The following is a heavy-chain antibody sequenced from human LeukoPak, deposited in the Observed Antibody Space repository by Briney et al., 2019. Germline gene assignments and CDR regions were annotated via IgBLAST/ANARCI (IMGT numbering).Heavy chain of an antibody. J-gene: IGHJ6*02. V-gene: IGHV1-8*02. CDR1: GYTFTSYD. D-gene: IGHD2-2*01. CDR2: MNPNSGNT. Sequence: GASVKVSCKASGYTFTSYDINWVRQATGQGLEWMGWMNPNSGNTGYAQKFQGRVTMTEDTSTDTAYMELSSLRSEDTAVYYCARNVGSTSPYYYYGMDVWGQGTTVTVSS. CDR3: ARNVGSTSPYYYYGMDV.